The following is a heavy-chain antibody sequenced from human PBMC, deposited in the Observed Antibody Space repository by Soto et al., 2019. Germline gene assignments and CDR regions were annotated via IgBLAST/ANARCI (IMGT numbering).Heavy chain of an antibody. V-gene: IGHV3-9*01. J-gene: IGHJ5*02. Sequence: GGSLRLSCAASGFTFSNYWMSWVRQAPGKGLGWVSGISWSSGSIGYADSVKGRFTISRDNAKNSLYLQMNSLRAEDTALYYCAKGGQQLVLYNWFDPWGQGNLVTVFS. CDR1: GFTFSNYW. D-gene: IGHD6-13*01. CDR2: ISWSSGSI. CDR3: AKGGQQLVLYNWFDP.